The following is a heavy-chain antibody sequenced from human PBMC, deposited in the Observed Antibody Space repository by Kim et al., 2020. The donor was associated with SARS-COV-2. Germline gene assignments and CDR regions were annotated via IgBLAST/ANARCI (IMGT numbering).Heavy chain of an antibody. CDR3: ARDGYCSGGSCHSYDYYYMDV. CDR2: INTNTGNP. V-gene: IGHV7-4-1*02. Sequence: ASVKVSCKASGYTFTSYAMNWVRQAPGQGLEWMGWINTNTGNPTYAQGFTGRFVFSLDTSVSTAYLQISSLKAEDTAMYYCARDGYCSGGSCHSYDYYYMDVWGKGTTVTVSS. D-gene: IGHD2-15*01. CDR1: GYTFTSYA. J-gene: IGHJ6*03.